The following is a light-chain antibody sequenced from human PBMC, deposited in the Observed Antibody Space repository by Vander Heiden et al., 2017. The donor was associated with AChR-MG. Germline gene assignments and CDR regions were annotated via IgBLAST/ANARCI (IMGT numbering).Light chain of an antibody. CDR2: GAS. CDR3: QQYGSSLYT. V-gene: IGKV3-20*01. J-gene: IGKJ2*01. CDR1: QSVSSSY. Sequence: EIVLTQSPGTLSLSPGERATLSCRASQSVSSSYLAWYQQKPGQAPRLLIYGASSRATGIPDRFSGSGSGTDFTLTISRLDPEDFAVYYCQQYGSSLYTFGHGTKLEIK.